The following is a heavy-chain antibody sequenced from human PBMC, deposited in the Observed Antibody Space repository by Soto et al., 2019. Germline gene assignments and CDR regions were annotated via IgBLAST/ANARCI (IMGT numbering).Heavy chain of an antibody. Sequence: QVQLVESGGGVVQPGRSLRLSCAASGFTFSSYGMHWVRQAPGKGLEWVAVISYDGSNKYYADSVKGRFTISRDNSKNTLSLPMNSLRDKDTAVYYCAKSAKSGTTSMDVWGKGTTVTVSS. CDR2: ISYDGSNK. CDR3: AKSAKSGTTSMDV. V-gene: IGHV3-30*18. CDR1: GFTFSSYG. J-gene: IGHJ6*03. D-gene: IGHD1-7*01.